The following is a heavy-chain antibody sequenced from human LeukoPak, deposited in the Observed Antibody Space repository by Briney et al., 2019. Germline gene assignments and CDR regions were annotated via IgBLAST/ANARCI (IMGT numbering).Heavy chain of an antibody. CDR3: AKSLGQYYYYYYMDV. V-gene: IGHV3-7*01. J-gene: IGHJ6*03. CDR2: IKPDGSEK. CDR1: GFTSSSHG. Sequence: GGSLRLSWAASGFTSSSHGMGWVRQAPGKGLEWVANIKPDGSEKNYVDSVKGRFTISRDNAKNSLYLQMNSLRAEDTAVYYCAKSLGQYYYYYYMDVWGKGTTVTVSS.